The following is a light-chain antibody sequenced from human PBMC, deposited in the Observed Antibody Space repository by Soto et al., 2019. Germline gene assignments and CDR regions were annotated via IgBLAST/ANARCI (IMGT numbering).Light chain of an antibody. Sequence: EILLTQSPDTLSWSPGERATLSCSAAQSVGTRLAWYQHKTGQAPRLLISGASSRATGIPDRFTGSGSETSFTLTISRLEPEDIVLYYCQHYQSVHPLTFRPATR. J-gene: IGKJ5*01. CDR2: GAS. V-gene: IGKV3-20*01. CDR3: QHYQSVHPLT. CDR1: QSVGTRL.